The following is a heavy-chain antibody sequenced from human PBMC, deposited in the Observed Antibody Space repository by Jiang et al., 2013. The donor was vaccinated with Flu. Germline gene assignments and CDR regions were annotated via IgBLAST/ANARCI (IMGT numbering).Heavy chain of an antibody. CDR1: GGSISSYY. CDR3: ARVGATTWVTYYFDY. D-gene: IGHD1-26*01. J-gene: IGHJ4*02. Sequence: GPGLVKPSETLSLTCTVSGGSISSYYWSWIRQPPGKGLEWIGYLYYSGSTNYNPSLKSRVTISVDTSKNQFSLKLSSVTAADTAVYYCARVGATTWVTYYFDYWGQGTLVTVSS. V-gene: IGHV4-59*01. CDR2: LYYSGST.